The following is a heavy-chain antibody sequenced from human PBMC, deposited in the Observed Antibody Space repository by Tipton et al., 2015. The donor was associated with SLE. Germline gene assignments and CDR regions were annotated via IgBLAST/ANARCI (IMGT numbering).Heavy chain of an antibody. V-gene: IGHV3-21*01. Sequence: SLRLSCAASGFTFSSYSMNWVRQAPGKGLEWVSSISSSSSYIYYADSVKGRFTISRDNAKNSLYLQMNSLRAEDTAVYYCAREEDLIAGDAFDIWGQGTMVTVSS. CDR1: GFTFSSYS. CDR3: AREEDLIAGDAFDI. CDR2: ISSSSSYI. J-gene: IGHJ3*02. D-gene: IGHD6-13*01.